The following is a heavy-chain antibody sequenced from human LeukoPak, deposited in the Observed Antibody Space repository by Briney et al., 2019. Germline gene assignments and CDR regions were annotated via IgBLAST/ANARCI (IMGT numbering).Heavy chain of an antibody. CDR2: IYYSGST. CDR3: ARADYDFWSGSHLGHMDV. D-gene: IGHD3-3*01. J-gene: IGHJ6*03. CDR1: GGSISSYY. Sequence: PSETLSLTCTVSGGSISSYYWSWIRQPPGKGLEWIGYIYYSGSTNYNPSLKSRVTISVDTSKNQFSLKLSSVTAADTAVYYCARADYDFWSGSHLGHMDVWGKGTTVTVSS. V-gene: IGHV4-59*01.